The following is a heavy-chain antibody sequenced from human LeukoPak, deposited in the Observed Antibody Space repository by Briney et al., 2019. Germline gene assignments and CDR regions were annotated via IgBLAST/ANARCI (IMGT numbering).Heavy chain of an antibody. CDR2: IYHSGST. V-gene: IGHV4-38-2*01. J-gene: IGHJ4*02. Sequence: PSETLSLTCAVSGYSISSGYYWGRIRQPPGKGLEWIGSIYHSGSTYYNPSLKSRVTISVDTSKNQFSLKLSSVTAADTAVYYCARALYSSFDYWGQGTLVTVSS. CDR1: GYSISSGYY. CDR3: ARALYSSFDY. D-gene: IGHD6-13*01.